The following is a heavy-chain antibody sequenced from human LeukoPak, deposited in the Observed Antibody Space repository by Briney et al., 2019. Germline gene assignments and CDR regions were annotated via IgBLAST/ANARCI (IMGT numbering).Heavy chain of an antibody. CDR3: ARDPGSSWSPGDYYYYYMDV. CDR2: INPSGGST. CDR1: GYTFTSYG. V-gene: IGHV1-46*01. Sequence: ASVKVSCKASGYTFTSYGISWVRQAPGQGLEWMGVINPSGGSTSYAQKFQGRVTMTRDTSTTTVDMELSSLRSDDTAVYYCARDPGSSWSPGDYYYYYMDVWGKGTTVTVSS. D-gene: IGHD6-13*01. J-gene: IGHJ6*03.